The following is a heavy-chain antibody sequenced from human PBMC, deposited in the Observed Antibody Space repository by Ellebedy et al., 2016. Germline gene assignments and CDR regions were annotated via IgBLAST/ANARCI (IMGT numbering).Heavy chain of an antibody. Sequence: SETLSLTXTVSGGSISSYYWSWIRQPPGKGLEWIGRMYSSGGTNYNPSLKSRVTISVDTSKNQFSLKLSSATAADTAVYYCARGGYPRYYYMDVWGKGTTVNVSS. CDR1: GGSISSYY. CDR2: MYSSGGT. J-gene: IGHJ6*03. V-gene: IGHV4-59*12. CDR3: ARGGYPRYYYMDV. D-gene: IGHD3-16*02.